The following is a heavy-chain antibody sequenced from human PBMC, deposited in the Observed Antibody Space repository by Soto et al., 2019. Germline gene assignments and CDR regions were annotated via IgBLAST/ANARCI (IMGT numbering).Heavy chain of an antibody. CDR2: MSYDGSDT. Sequence: QTGGSLRLSCVGSGFIFSNNGMHWVRQTPGKGLEWVAFMSYDGSDTFYADSVKGRFTISRDNSKNTLFLHMSNLRAEDTAMYYCTIVRVADSALGHWGQGTLVTVSS. CDR3: TIVRVADSALGH. CDR1: GFIFSNNG. D-gene: IGHD3-10*02. J-gene: IGHJ4*02. V-gene: IGHV3-30*02.